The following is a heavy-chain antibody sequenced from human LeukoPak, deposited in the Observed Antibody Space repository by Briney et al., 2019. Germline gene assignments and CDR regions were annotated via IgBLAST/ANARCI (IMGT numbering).Heavy chain of an antibody. D-gene: IGHD6-19*01. CDR1: GLTFSTYA. V-gene: IGHV3-23*01. Sequence: GGSLRLSCAASGLTFSTYAMSWVRQAPGKGLEWVSAIGGSGGTTYYADSVKGRFTISRDNSKNILYLQMNSLRVEDTAVYYCAKQVEASVAGTGVAFNIWGQGTMVTVSS. CDR2: IGGSGGTT. J-gene: IGHJ3*02. CDR3: AKQVEASVAGTGVAFNI.